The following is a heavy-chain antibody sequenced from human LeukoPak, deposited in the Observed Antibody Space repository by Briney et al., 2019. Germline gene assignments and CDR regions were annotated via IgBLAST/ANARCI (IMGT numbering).Heavy chain of an antibody. V-gene: IGHV4-59*12. CDR2: IYYSGST. Sequence: SETLSLTCTVSGGSISSYYWSWIRQPPGKGLEWIGYIYYSGSTNYNPSLKSRVTISVDKSKNQFSLKLSSVTAADTAVYYCARMVRGVIGGYYFDYWGQGTLVTVSS. CDR1: GGSISSYY. J-gene: IGHJ4*02. CDR3: ARMVRGVIGGYYFDY. D-gene: IGHD3-10*01.